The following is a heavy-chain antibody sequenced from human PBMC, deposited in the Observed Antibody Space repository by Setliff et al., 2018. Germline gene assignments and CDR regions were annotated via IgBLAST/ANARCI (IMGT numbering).Heavy chain of an antibody. CDR2: IYYSGST. CDR1: GGSISSGGCY. Sequence: SETLSLTCTVSGGSISSGGCYWSWIRQHPGKGLEWIGYIYYSGSTYYNPSLTSRVTISLDTSKKQLSLKLTSLSAADTAVYYCTRDQDLRWCKAGTGCYYNYYGLDVWGQGTTVTVSS. J-gene: IGHJ6*02. CDR3: TRDQDLRWCKAGTGCYYNYYGLDV. D-gene: IGHD2-8*02. V-gene: IGHV4-31*03.